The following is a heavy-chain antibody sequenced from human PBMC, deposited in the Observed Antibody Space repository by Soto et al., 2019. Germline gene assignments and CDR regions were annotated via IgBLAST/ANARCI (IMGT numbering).Heavy chain of an antibody. CDR3: ARGPLERTDLLRFLEWLWIFDY. CDR2: VYYTGST. V-gene: IGHV4-59*01. J-gene: IGHJ4*02. D-gene: IGHD3-3*01. CDR1: GDSISTFY. Sequence: SETLSLTCTVSGDSISTFYWGWMRQSPGKELEWIGYVYYTGSTNYNPSLKSRVTISVDRSKNQFSLKLTSANAADTAVYYCARGPLERTDLLRFLEWLWIFDYWGQGALVTVSS.